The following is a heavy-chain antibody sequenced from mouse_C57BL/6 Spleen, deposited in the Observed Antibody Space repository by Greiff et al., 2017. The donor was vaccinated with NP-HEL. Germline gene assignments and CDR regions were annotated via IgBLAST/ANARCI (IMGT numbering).Heavy chain of an antibody. CDR3: VITTSFGY. Sequence: GGGLVQPKGSLKLSCAASGFSFNTYAMNWVRQAPGKGLEWVARIRSKSNNYATYYADSVKDRFTISRDDSESMLYLQMNNLKTEDTAMYYCVITTSFGYWGQGAMVNVSA. J-gene: IGHJ3*01. V-gene: IGHV10-1*01. D-gene: IGHD1-1*01. CDR2: IRSKSNNYAT. CDR1: GFSFNTYA.